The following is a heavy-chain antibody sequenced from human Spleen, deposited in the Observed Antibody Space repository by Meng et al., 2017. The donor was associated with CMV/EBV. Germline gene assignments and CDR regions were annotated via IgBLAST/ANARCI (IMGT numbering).Heavy chain of an antibody. J-gene: IGHJ5*02. CDR1: GVSFSGYY. D-gene: IGHD6-6*01. CDR2: IYTSGST. Sequence: QWQLQQWGAGLLKPSGTLSPPCAADGVSFSGYYGSWIRQPAGKGLEWIGRIYTSGSTNYNPSLKSRVTISVDTSKNQFSLKLSSVTAADTAVYYCARARRAARIGWFDPWGQGTLVTVSS. CDR3: ARARRAARIGWFDP. V-gene: IGHV4-59*10.